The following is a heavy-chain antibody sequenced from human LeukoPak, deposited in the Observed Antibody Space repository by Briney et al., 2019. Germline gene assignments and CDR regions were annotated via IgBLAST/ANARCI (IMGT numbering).Heavy chain of an antibody. CDR2: IYMSGKT. D-gene: IGHD2-21*02. CDR1: GGSISSDH. Sequence: SETLSLTCTVSGGSISSDHWSWIRQPAGKGLEWIGRIYMSGKTNYNPSLKNRVTISVDTSKNQFSLKLSSVTAADTAVYYCARDRRTYCGGDCPPYYMDVWGKGTTVTVSS. CDR3: ARDRRTYCGGDCPPYYMDV. J-gene: IGHJ6*03. V-gene: IGHV4-4*07.